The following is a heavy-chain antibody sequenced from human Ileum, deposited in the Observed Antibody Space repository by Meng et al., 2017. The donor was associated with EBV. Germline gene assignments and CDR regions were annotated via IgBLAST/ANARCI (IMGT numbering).Heavy chain of an antibody. CDR2: ISANNGDR. CDR1: GFTFTNYG. V-gene: IGHV1-18*01. J-gene: IGHJ4*02. D-gene: IGHD6-13*01. Sequence: QVQVVRSGAEVPTPGASVKVSCKASGFTFTNYGFTWVRQAPGQGLEWMGWISANNGDRHYAQKFQDRVTLTTDGYTPTVYMELRSLRSDDTAVYFCARKPTSAALDYWGQGTLVTVSS. CDR3: ARKPTSAALDY.